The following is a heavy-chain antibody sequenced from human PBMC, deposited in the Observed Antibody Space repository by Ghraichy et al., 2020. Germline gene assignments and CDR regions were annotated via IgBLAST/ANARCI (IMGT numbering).Heavy chain of an antibody. Sequence: SETLSLTCTVSGGSISSANYYWSWIRQPAGKGLEWIGRIWTSGSTNYNPSLKSRVTISMDANKNQFSLNLTSVTAADTAVYYCARDERGNGTGWARVGGWFDPWGQGTLVIVSS. D-gene: IGHD6-19*01. J-gene: IGHJ5*02. CDR1: GGSISSANYY. V-gene: IGHV4-61*02. CDR2: IWTSGST. CDR3: ARDERGNGTGWARVGGWFDP.